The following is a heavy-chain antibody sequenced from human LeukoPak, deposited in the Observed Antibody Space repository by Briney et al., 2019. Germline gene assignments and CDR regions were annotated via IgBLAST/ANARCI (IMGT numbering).Heavy chain of an antibody. CDR2: IYHSGST. Sequence: SETLSLTCAVSGGSISSSNWWSWVRQPPGKGLEWIGEIYHSGSTNYNPSLKSRVTISVDKSKNQFSLKLSSVTAADTAVYYCARDEHINYDFWSGLYYFDYWGQGTLVTVSS. J-gene: IGHJ4*02. V-gene: IGHV4-4*02. CDR1: GGSISSSNW. CDR3: ARDEHINYDFWSGLYYFDY. D-gene: IGHD3-3*01.